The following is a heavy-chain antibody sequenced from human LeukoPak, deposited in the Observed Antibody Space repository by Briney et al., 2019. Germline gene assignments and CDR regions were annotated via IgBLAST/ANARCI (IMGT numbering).Heavy chain of an antibody. CDR2: IGSLGTDI. CDR3: ARDLMLRLGELDL. Sequence: GGSLRLSCAASGFTLVPYTMNWVRQVPGKGLEWVSSIGSLGTDIYYTDSVKGRFTVSRDNAQNSLYLQMNSLRAEDTALYYGARDLMLRLGELDLWGQGTLVTVSS. J-gene: IGHJ5*02. D-gene: IGHD3-16*01. V-gene: IGHV3-21*01. CDR1: GFTLVPYT.